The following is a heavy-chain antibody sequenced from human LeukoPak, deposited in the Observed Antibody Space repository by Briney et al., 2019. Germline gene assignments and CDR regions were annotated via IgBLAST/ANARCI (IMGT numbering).Heavy chain of an antibody. CDR2: INPNSGGT. V-gene: IGHV1-2*02. Sequence: VASVKLSCTASGYTFTGYYMHWVRQAPGQGLELMGWINPNSGGTNYAQKFQGRVTMTRDTSISTAYMELSRLRSDATAVYYCARSPGDYYYYMDVWGKGTTVTVSS. CDR1: GYTFTGYY. J-gene: IGHJ6*03. CDR3: ARSPGDYYYYMDV. D-gene: IGHD3-10*01.